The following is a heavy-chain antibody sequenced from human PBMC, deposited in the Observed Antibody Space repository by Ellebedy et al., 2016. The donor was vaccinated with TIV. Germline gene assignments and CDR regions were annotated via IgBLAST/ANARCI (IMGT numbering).Heavy chain of an antibody. Sequence: SETLSLXXAVYGGSFSGYHWSWIRQPPGKGLEWIGEIKPSGITNFNPSLKSRVTISLDTSKNQFSLRLRSVTAADTAVYYCASHPVDFDYWGQGTLVTVSS. V-gene: IGHV4-34*01. CDR1: GGSFSGYH. J-gene: IGHJ4*02. CDR3: ASHPVDFDY. CDR2: IKPSGIT.